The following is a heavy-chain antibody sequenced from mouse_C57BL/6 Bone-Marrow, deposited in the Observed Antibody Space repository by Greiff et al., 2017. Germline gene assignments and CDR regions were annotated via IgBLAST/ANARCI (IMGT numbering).Heavy chain of an antibody. CDR1: GYTFTSYG. J-gene: IGHJ3*01. V-gene: IGHV1-81*01. CDR3: AGGGYYGSSYGFAY. Sequence: QVQLQQSGAELARPGASVKLSCKASGYTFTSYGISWVKQRTGQGLEWIGEIYPRSGNTYYNEKFKGKATLTADKSSSTAYMGLRSLTSEDSAVYFCAGGGYYGSSYGFAYWGQGTLVTVSA. CDR2: IYPRSGNT. D-gene: IGHD1-1*01.